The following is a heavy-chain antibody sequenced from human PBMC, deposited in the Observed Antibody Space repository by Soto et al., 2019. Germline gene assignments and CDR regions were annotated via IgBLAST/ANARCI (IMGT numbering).Heavy chain of an antibody. CDR3: ARGRERGIAVAKGQKKLDY. V-gene: IGHV4-34*01. J-gene: IGHJ4*02. Sequence: PSETLSLTCAVYGGSFSGYYWSWIRQPPGKGLEWIGEINHSGSTNYNPSLKSRVTISVDTSKNQFSLKLSSVTAADTAVYYCARGRERGIAVAKGQKKLDYWGQGTLVTVSS. CDR1: GGSFSGYY. CDR2: INHSGST. D-gene: IGHD6-19*01.